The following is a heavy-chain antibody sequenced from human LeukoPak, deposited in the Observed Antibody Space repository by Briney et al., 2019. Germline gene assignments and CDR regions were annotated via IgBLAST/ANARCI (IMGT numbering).Heavy chain of an antibody. CDR1: GYTFTSNY. V-gene: IGHV1-46*01. D-gene: IGHD5-18*01. Sequence: ASVKVSCKAFGYTFTSNYMHWVRQAPGQGPEWMGVISPSGGSTTYAQKFQGRVTLTRDMSTSTDYLELSSLRSEDTAVYYCARAEYVDTAMYFDYWGQGTLVTVSS. CDR2: ISPSGGST. J-gene: IGHJ4*02. CDR3: ARAEYVDTAMYFDY.